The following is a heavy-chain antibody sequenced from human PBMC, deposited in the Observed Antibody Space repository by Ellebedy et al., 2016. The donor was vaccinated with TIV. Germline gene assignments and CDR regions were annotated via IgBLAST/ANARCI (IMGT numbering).Heavy chain of an antibody. CDR1: GFTFDEFG. J-gene: IGHJ4*02. CDR3: ARGGNAESAVSH. V-gene: IGHV3-20*04. D-gene: IGHD1-14*01. CDR2: INWNGDTT. Sequence: GESLKISCAGSGFTFDEFGMSWVRQTPGKGLEWVSGINWNGDTTSYGDSVKGRFTISRDNAKNSLYLQMSSLRAEDTALCYCARGGNAESAVSHWGQGTLVTVSS.